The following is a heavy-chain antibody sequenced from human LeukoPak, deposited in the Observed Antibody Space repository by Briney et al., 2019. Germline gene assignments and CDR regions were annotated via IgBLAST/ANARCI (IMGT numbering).Heavy chain of an antibody. CDR2: IDRDGSRI. CDR3: ARGGGLDV. J-gene: IGHJ6*02. V-gene: IGHV3-74*01. CDR1: GFTFSSYW. Sequence: PGGSLRLSCAVSGFTFSSYWMHWVRQAPGKGLVWVSRIDRDGSRINYADSVKGRFTISRDNGKNTLFLQMNSLRAEDAAVYYCARGGGLDVWGQGATVTVSS. D-gene: IGHD3-16*01.